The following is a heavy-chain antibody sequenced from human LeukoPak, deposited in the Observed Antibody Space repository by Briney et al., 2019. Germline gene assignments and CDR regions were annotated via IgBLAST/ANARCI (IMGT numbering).Heavy chain of an antibody. J-gene: IGHJ4*02. CDR1: GFTFNTYT. V-gene: IGHV3-48*01. D-gene: IGHD1-20*01. CDR3: ARRRYNWNAIDY. Sequence: GGSLRLSCAASGFTFNTYTMNWVRQAPGKGLEWVSYISGSSGIIDYADSVRGRFTISRDNAKNSLYLQMNSLRAEDTAVYYCARRRYNWNAIDYWGQGTLVTVSS. CDR2: ISGSSGII.